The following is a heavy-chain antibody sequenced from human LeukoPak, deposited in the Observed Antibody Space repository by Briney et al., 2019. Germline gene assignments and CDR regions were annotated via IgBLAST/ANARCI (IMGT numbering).Heavy chain of an antibody. CDR3: AKNNWNDMPFVDD. V-gene: IGHV3-23*01. Sequence: GESLRLSCAASGFTFRNSAMSWVRQAPGEGLEWVSTTSGSGVGTYYADSVKGRFTISRDNFKNTLYLQMNSLRAEDTAVYYCAKNNWNDMPFVDDWGQGTLVTVSS. CDR1: GFTFRNSA. CDR2: TSGSGVGT. D-gene: IGHD1-20*01. J-gene: IGHJ4*02.